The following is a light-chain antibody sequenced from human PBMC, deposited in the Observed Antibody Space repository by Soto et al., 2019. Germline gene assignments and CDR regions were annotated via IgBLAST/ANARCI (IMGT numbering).Light chain of an antibody. CDR1: QSLLYNSNNKTY. CDR2: WAS. CDR3: QQFWTTPVS. J-gene: IGKJ4*01. V-gene: IGKV4-1*01. Sequence: IVMTQSPDSLAVSLGERVTINCKSSQSLLYNSNNKTYLAWYQQRPGQSPKLLISWASNRESGVPDRFRGSGSGAAFTLTITSLQTEDVAVYYCQQFWTTPVSFGGGTKVEI.